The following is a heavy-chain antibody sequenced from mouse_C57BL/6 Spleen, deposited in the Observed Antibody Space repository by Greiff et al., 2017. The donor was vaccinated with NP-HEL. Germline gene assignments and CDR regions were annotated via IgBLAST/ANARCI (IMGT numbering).Heavy chain of an antibody. V-gene: IGHV5-4*01. D-gene: IGHD2-3*01. CDR3: ARDANDGYYPAWFAY. Sequence: EVMLVESGGGLVKPGGSLKLSCAASGFTFSSYAMSWVRQTPEKRLEWVATISDGGSYTYYPDNVKGRFTISRDNAKNNLYLQMSHLKSEDTAMYYCARDANDGYYPAWFAYWGQGTLVTVSA. CDR1: GFTFSSYA. J-gene: IGHJ3*01. CDR2: ISDGGSYT.